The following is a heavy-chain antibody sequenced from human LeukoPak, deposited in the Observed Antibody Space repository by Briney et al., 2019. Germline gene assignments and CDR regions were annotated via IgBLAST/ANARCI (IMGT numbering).Heavy chain of an antibody. D-gene: IGHD3-22*01. CDR3: ARGYYYESSGRTPMDY. CDR1: GFTFSDYY. V-gene: IGHV3-74*01. Sequence: PGGSLGLSCAASGFTFSDYYMSWIRQAPGKGLVWVSRINSDGSFTSYADSVKGRFTISRDNAKNTLYLQMNSLRAEDTAVYYCARGYYYESSGRTPMDYWGQGTLVTVSS. CDR2: INSDGSFT. J-gene: IGHJ4*02.